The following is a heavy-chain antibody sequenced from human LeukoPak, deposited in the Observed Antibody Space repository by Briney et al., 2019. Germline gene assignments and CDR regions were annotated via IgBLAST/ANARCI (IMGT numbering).Heavy chain of an antibody. CDR1: GGSVTSGNYY. CDR2: IYTNGGA. V-gene: IGHV4-61*02. J-gene: IGHJ4*02. CDR3: AREPPGY. Sequence: SETLSLTCTVSGGSVTSGNYYWNWIRQPAGKGLEWIGRIYTNGGASYNPSLKSRVTISIDASKNQFSLKLSSVTAADTAVYYCAREPPGYWGQGILVTVSS.